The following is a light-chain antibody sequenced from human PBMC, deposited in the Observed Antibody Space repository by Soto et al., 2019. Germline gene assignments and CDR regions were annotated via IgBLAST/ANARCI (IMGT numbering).Light chain of an antibody. CDR3: AAWDDSLNGWV. CDR1: SSNLGSNT. Sequence: QSVLTQPPSASGTPGQRVTISCYGSSSNLGSNTVNWYQQLPGTAPKLLLYSNNQRPSGVPDRFSGSKAGTSAALAISGLQSEDEADYYCAAWDDSLNGWVFGGGTKLTVL. J-gene: IGLJ3*02. CDR2: SNN. V-gene: IGLV1-44*01.